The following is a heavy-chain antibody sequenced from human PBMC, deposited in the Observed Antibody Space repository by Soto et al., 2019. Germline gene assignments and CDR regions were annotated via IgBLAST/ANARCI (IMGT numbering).Heavy chain of an antibody. CDR2: IYHSGST. CDR1: GGSISSGGYY. V-gene: IGHV4-30-2*01. D-gene: IGHD3-22*01. Sequence: SETLSLTCTVSGGSISSGGYYWSWIRQHPGKGLEWIGYIYHSGSTYYNPSLKSRVTISVDRSKNQFSLKLSSVTAADTAVYYCARDLYYYDSSGYYVNWFDPWGQGTLVTVSS. J-gene: IGHJ5*02. CDR3: ARDLYYYDSSGYYVNWFDP.